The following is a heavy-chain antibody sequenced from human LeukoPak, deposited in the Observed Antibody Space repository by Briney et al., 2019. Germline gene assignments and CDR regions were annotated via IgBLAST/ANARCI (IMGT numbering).Heavy chain of an antibody. CDR3: ARGSGSHFDS. CDR2: ISSSSSYT. J-gene: IGHJ4*02. Sequence: GGSLRLSCAASGFTFSDYHMNWIRQAPGKGLEWVSYISSSSSYTNYGDSVKGRFTSSSDNAKNSLYLRMNSLRAEDTAVYYCARGSGSHFDSWGQGTLVTVSS. V-gene: IGHV3-11*03. CDR1: GFTFSDYH. D-gene: IGHD3-22*01.